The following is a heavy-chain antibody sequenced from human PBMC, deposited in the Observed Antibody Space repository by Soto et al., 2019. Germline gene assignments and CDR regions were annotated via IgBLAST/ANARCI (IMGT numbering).Heavy chain of an antibody. D-gene: IGHD1-26*01. Sequence: SQTLSLTCAISGDSVSSSTVAWNWIGQSPSRGLEWLGRTYYRSKWYNDSAFSVKSRLIISPDTSKNQFSLKLTSLTPDDTAVYYCARETVVGGIDFDYWGQGTLVTVSS. CDR3: ARETVVGGIDFDY. CDR2: TYYRSKWYN. CDR1: GDSVSSSTVA. V-gene: IGHV6-1*01. J-gene: IGHJ4*02.